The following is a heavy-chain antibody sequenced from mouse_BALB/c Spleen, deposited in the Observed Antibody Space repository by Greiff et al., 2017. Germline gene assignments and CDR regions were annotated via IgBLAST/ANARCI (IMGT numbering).Heavy chain of an antibody. CDR1: GYTFTSYV. CDR2: INPYNDGT. Sequence: EVKLMESGPELVKPGASVKMSCKASGYTFTSYVMHWVKQKPGQGLEWIGYINPYNDGTKYNEKFKGKATLTSDKSSSTAYMELSSLTSEDSAVYYCARSSIYYDYEEVAYWGQGTLVTVSA. CDR3: ARSSIYYDYEEVAY. D-gene: IGHD2-4*01. V-gene: IGHV1-14*01. J-gene: IGHJ3*01.